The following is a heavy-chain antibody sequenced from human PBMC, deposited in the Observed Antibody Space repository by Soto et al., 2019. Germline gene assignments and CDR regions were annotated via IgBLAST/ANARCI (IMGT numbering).Heavy chain of an antibody. J-gene: IGHJ2*01. V-gene: IGHV4-34*01. CDR1: GGSFSDYY. D-gene: IGHD5-12*01. CDR2: INHSGST. CDR3: ARPYGAYERGKRYWYFDL. Sequence: QVQLQQWGAGLLKPSETLSLTCAVYGGSFSDYYWSWIRQPPGKGLEWIGEINHSGSTIYNPSLESRVTISVDTSKNQFPLKLSSVTAADTAVYYCARPYGAYERGKRYWYFDLWGRGTLVTVSA.